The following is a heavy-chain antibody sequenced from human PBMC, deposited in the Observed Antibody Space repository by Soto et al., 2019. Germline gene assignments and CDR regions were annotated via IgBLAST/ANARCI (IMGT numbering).Heavy chain of an antibody. CDR3: ALVPAADYYYYGMDV. CDR1: GGTFSSYA. V-gene: IGHV1-8*02. Sequence: ASVKVSCKASGGTFSSYAINWVRQATGQGLEWMGWMNPNSGNTGYAQKFQGRVTMTRNTSISTAYMELSSLRSGDTAVYYCALVPAADYYYYGMDVWGQGTTVTVS. CDR2: MNPNSGNT. D-gene: IGHD2-2*01. J-gene: IGHJ6*02.